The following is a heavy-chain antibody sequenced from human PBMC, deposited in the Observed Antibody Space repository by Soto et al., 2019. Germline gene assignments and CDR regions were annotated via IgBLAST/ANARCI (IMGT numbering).Heavy chain of an antibody. J-gene: IGHJ4*02. CDR3: AILSLWGSGFDC. CDR1: GFTFDDYA. V-gene: IGHV3-9*01. Sequence: EAQLVESGGGLVQPGRSLRLSCVASGFTFDDYAIHWVRHAPGKGLAWVSGISWNGAATAYADSVKGRFTISRENAKNTRYLQLSSLGTGARAIYSRAILSLWGSGFDCWGQCTPVTVS. D-gene: IGHD3-10*01. CDR2: ISWNGAAT.